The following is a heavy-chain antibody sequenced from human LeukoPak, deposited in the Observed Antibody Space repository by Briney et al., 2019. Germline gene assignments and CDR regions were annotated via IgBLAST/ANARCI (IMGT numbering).Heavy chain of an antibody. D-gene: IGHD3-10*01. J-gene: IGHJ4*02. CDR1: GFTFSSYA. CDR3: AKRDYGSGSIY. V-gene: IGHV3-23*01. CDR2: ISGSGGST. Sequence: GGSLRLSCAASGFTFSSYAMSWVRQAPGKGLEWVSAISGSGGSTYYADSVKGRFTISRDNSKNTLYLQMNSLRAEDTTVYYCAKRDYGSGSIYWGQGTLVTVSS.